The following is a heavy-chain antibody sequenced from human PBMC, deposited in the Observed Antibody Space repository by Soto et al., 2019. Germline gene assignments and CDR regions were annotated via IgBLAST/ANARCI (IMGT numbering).Heavy chain of an antibody. CDR3: ARSNDYGDYYFDY. Sequence: PSETLSLTCTVSGGSINSGDYYWSWIRQPPGKGLEWIGYIYDSGSTYYNPSLKSRVTISVDTSKNQFSLKLSSVTAADTAVYYCARSNDYGDYYFDYWGQGTLVTVSS. D-gene: IGHD4-17*01. CDR2: IYDSGST. J-gene: IGHJ4*02. CDR1: GGSINSGDYY. V-gene: IGHV4-30-4*01.